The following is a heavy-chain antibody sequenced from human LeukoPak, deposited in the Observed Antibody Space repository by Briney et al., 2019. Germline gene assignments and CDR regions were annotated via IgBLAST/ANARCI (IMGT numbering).Heavy chain of an antibody. Sequence: SETLSLTCTVSGGSISSSNYYWGWIRQPPGKGLEWIGTIYYSGSTYYNPSLKSRVTISVDTSKNQFSLKLTSVTAADTAVYYCARWGYDSSGYYGFDYWGQGTLVTVSS. D-gene: IGHD3-22*01. CDR1: GGSISSSNYY. J-gene: IGHJ4*02. CDR2: IYYSGST. CDR3: ARWGYDSSGYYGFDY. V-gene: IGHV4-39*07.